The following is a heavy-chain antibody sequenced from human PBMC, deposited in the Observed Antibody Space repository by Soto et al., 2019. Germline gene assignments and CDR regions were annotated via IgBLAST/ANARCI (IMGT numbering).Heavy chain of an antibody. V-gene: IGHV4-61*08. D-gene: IGHD3-22*01. CDR2: IQYSGDT. Sequence: SETLSLTCIVSGGSVGSGAYYWSWIRQPPGNALEWIGYIQYSGDTNYNSSLKSRVTISVDMSRNRFSLKLASVTAADTAFYYCARHDYSDRAFDLWGQGTMVTVSS. CDR1: GGSVGSGAYY. J-gene: IGHJ3*01. CDR3: ARHDYSDRAFDL.